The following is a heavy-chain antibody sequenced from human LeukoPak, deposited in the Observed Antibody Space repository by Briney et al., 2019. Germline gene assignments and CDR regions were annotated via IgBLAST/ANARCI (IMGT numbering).Heavy chain of an antibody. CDR2: INSDGSTT. Sequence: GGSLRLSCAASGFTFSSYWMHWVRQAPGKGLVWVSCINSDGSTTNYADSVKGRFTISRDNSKNTLHLQMNGLRVEDAALYYCAKSFYDSGGYYGIIDYWGQGTLVTVSS. J-gene: IGHJ4*02. CDR1: GFTFSSYW. V-gene: IGHV3-74*01. CDR3: AKSFYDSGGYYGIIDY. D-gene: IGHD3-22*01.